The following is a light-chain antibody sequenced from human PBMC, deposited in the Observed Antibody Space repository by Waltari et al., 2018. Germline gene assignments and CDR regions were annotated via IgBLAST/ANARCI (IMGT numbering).Light chain of an antibody. CDR1: QSLCTY. V-gene: IGKV3-11*01. CDR2: DAS. Sequence: EIVLTQSPAPLSLSPEERATLACRASQSLCTYLPCYQQKPGLPPRRLIYDASNRATGIPARFSGSGSGTDFTLTISSLEPEDFAVYFCQHRANSWTFGQGTKVEIK. CDR3: QHRANSWT. J-gene: IGKJ1*01.